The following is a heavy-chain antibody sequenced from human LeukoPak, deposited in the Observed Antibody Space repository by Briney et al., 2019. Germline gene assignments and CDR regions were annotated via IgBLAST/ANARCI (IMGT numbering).Heavy chain of an antibody. J-gene: IGHJ4*02. D-gene: IGHD1-26*01. Sequence: PGGSLRLSCAASGFTFSSYSMNWVRQAPGKGLEWVSYISSSGSTIYYADSVKGRFTISRDNAKNSLYLQMNSLRAEDTAVYYCARADGSYLFDYWGQGTLVTVSS. CDR2: ISSSGSTI. CDR3: ARADGSYLFDY. V-gene: IGHV3-48*04. CDR1: GFTFSSYS.